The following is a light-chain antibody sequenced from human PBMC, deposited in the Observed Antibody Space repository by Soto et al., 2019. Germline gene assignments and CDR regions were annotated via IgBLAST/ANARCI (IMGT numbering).Light chain of an antibody. V-gene: IGLV3-27*01. CDR3: YSAADNIGV. CDR1: LLPKKY. Sequence: SYELTQPYSVSVSPGQTARITFSGDLLPKKYVRWFQQKPGQAPVLMIYKDTERPSGIPERFSGSTSGTTVTLTISGAQVEDEADYYCYSAADNIGVFGGGTKLTVL. J-gene: IGLJ2*01. CDR2: KDT.